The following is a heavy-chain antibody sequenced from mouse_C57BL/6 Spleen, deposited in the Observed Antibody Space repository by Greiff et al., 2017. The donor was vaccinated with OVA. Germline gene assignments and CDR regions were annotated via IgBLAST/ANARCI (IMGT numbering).Heavy chain of an antibody. J-gene: IGHJ1*03. Sequence: DVQLVESGGGLVKPGGSLKLSCAASGFTFSSYAMSWVRQTPEKRLEWVATISDGGSYTYYPDNVKGRFTISRDNAKNNLYLQMSHLKSEDTAMYYCAREGYYGSSSYWYFDVWGTGTTVTVSS. D-gene: IGHD1-1*01. CDR3: AREGYYGSSSYWYFDV. CDR2: ISDGGSYT. V-gene: IGHV5-4*01. CDR1: GFTFSSYA.